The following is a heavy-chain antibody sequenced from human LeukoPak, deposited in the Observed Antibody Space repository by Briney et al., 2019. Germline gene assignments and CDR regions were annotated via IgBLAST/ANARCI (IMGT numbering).Heavy chain of an antibody. D-gene: IGHD2-21*01. CDR3: ARVFGDYDYYYMDV. CDR1: GGSFSGYY. CDR2: IYTSGST. V-gene: IGHV4-59*10. Sequence: SETLSLTCAVYGGSFSGYYWSWIRQPAGKGLEWIGRIYTSGSTNYNPSLKSRVTMSVDTSKNQFSLKLSSVTAADTAVYYCARVFGDYDYYYMDVWGKGTTVTVSS. J-gene: IGHJ6*03.